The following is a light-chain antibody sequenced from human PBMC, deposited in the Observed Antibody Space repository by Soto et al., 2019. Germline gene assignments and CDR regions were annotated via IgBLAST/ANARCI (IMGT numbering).Light chain of an antibody. Sequence: QSVLTQPASVYGYPGQSITISCTGTSSDVGGYNYVSWYQQHPGKSPKLMIYDVSNRPSGVSNRFSGSKSGNTASLTISGLQAEDEADYYCSSYTSSSTLYVFGTGTKVTVL. CDR2: DVS. V-gene: IGLV2-14*01. CDR1: SSDVGGYNY. CDR3: SSYTSSSTLYV. J-gene: IGLJ1*01.